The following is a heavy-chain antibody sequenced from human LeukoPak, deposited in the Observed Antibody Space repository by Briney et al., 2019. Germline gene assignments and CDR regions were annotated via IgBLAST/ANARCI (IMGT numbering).Heavy chain of an antibody. CDR3: ARVAAAGTKGFWDY. V-gene: IGHV3-74*01. CDR2: INVDGSST. Sequence: GGSLRLSCSASGFTSSTYWMHWVRQAPGKGLVWVSRINVDGSSTFYADSVKGRFTISRDNAKKTLYLQMNRLRAEDTAVYFCARVAAAGTKGFWDYWGQGTLVTVSS. J-gene: IGHJ4*02. CDR1: GFTSSTYW. D-gene: IGHD6-13*01.